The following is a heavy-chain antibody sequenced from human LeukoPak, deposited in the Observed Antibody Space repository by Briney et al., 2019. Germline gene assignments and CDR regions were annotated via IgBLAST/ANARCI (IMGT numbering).Heavy chain of an antibody. J-gene: IGHJ3*02. CDR2: ISSSSSYI. D-gene: IGHD2-15*01. CDR1: GFTFSSYS. CDR3: ARXGXIVXVVADDAFDI. Sequence: GGSLRLSCAASGFTFSSYSMNWVRQAPGKGLEWVSSISSSSSYIYYADSVKGRFTISRDNAKNSLYLQMNSLRAEDTAVYYCARXGXIVXVVADDAFDIWGQGTMVTVSS. V-gene: IGHV3-21*01.